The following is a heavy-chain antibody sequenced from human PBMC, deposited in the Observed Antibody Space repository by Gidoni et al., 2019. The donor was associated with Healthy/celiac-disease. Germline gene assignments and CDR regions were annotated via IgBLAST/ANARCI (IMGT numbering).Heavy chain of an antibody. D-gene: IGHD2-2*01. CDR2: ISSSSSTI. CDR3: ARDDIVVVPAATYYYYGMDV. Sequence: EVQLVESGGGLVQPGGSLSLSCAASGFTFSSYSMNWVRQAPGKGLEWVSYISSSSSTIYYADSVKGRFTISRDNAKNSLYLQMNSLRDEDTAVYYCARDDIVVVPAATYYYYGMDVWGQGTTVTVSS. CDR1: GFTFSSYS. J-gene: IGHJ6*02. V-gene: IGHV3-48*02.